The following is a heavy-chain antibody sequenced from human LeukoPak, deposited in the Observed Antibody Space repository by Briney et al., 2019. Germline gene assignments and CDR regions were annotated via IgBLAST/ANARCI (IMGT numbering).Heavy chain of an antibody. V-gene: IGHV1-2*02. CDR1: GYTFTDYS. CDR2: IDPNSGGT. D-gene: IGHD4-11*01. CDR3: ARHNYGLNFDY. Sequence: ASVKVSCKASGYTFTDYSMHWVRQAPGQGLEWMGWIDPNSGGTNYAQKFQGRVTMTRDTSITTVYMELSRLRSDDTAVYYCARHNYGLNFDYWGQGTLVTVSS. J-gene: IGHJ4*02.